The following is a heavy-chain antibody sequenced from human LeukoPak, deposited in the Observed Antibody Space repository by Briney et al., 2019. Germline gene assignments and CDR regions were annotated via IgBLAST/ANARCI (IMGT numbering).Heavy chain of an antibody. CDR3: ARVSTPAGYCSVDV. J-gene: IGHJ6*02. Sequence: MHGESLKISCKGAGYSCSSYWITWVRQMPGKGLEWMGRIDPSDSYTNYSPSFQGHVTISADKSISTAYLQWSSLKASDTSMYYCARVSTPAGYCSVDVWGQGTQVTVS. CDR1: GYSCSSYW. D-gene: IGHD3-3*01. CDR2: IDPSDSYT. V-gene: IGHV5-10-1*01.